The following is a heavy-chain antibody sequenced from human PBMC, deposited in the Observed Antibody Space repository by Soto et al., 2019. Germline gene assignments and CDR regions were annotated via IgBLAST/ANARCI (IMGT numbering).Heavy chain of an antibody. J-gene: IGHJ3*01. V-gene: IGHV3-23*01. Sequence: GGSLRLSCAASGFNFSSDVMNWVRQAPGKGLEWVASIFGSGRTTYYADSVKDRFTISRDNSKNTLYLQLNSLRVEDTALYYCAKSQSGSFFAAFDFWGQGTMVTVSS. D-gene: IGHD1-26*01. CDR1: GFNFSSDV. CDR2: IFGSGRTT. CDR3: AKSQSGSFFAAFDF.